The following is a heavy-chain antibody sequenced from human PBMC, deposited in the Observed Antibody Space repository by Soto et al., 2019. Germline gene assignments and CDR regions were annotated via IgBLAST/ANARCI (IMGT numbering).Heavy chain of an antibody. CDR2: ISSSSSTI. CDR3: ARHPERIAEIGWFDP. CDR1: GFIVGDYW. Sequence: TGGSLRLSCAASGFIVGDYWMNWVRQAPGKGLEWVSYISSSSSTIYYADSVKGRFTISRDNAKNSLYLQMNSLRAEDTAVYYCARHPERIAEIGWFDPWGQGTLVTVSS. V-gene: IGHV3-48*01. D-gene: IGHD6-13*01. J-gene: IGHJ5*02.